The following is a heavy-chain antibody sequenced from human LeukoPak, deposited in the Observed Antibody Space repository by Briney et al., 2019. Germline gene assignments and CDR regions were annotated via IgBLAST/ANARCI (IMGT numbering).Heavy chain of an antibody. J-gene: IGHJ4*02. CDR1: GGSISSINW. CDR2: IYHNGST. Sequence: SGTLSLTCAVSGGSISSINWWSWVRPPPGKGLEWIGEIYHNGSTNYNLSLKSRVTLSVDKSKNQFSLKLSSVTAADTAVYYCARDPIWPKGLFDYWGQGTLVTVSS. CDR3: ARDPIWPKGLFDY. D-gene: IGHD2-2*02. V-gene: IGHV4-4*02.